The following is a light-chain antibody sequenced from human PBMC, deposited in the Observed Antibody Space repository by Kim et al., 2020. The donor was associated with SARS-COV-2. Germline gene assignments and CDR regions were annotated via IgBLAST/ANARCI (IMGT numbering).Light chain of an antibody. CDR1: QSGSSS. J-gene: IGKJ1*01. CDR2: GGS. Sequence: FSPQKRATPSYTASQSGSSSLAWYQQKPGQAPRLLVYGGSTRATDIPARFSGSGSGTDFTLTISSLQSEDFAVYFCQQYHDRPRTFGQGTKVDIK. CDR3: QQYHDRPRT. V-gene: IGKV3-15*01.